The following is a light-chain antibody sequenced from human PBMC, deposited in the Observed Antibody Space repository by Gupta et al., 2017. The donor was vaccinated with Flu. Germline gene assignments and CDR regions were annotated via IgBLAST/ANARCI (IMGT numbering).Light chain of an antibody. CDR2: AAS. Sequence: DIQMTQSPSSLSASVGDRVTITCRASQSISSYLNWYQQKPGKAPKLLIYAASSLQSGGPSRFSGSGSGTDFTLTISSLQPEDFATYYCQQSYSNPRTFGQGTKLEIK. CDR1: QSISSY. V-gene: IGKV1-39*01. J-gene: IGKJ2*01. CDR3: QQSYSNPRT.